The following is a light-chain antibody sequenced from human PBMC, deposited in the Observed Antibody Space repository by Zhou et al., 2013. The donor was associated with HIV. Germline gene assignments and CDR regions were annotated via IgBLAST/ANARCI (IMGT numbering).Light chain of an antibody. CDR2: EGS. CDR1: QDISNY. Sequence: DIQMTQSPSSLSAYVGDRVIITCQASQDISNYINWYQQKPGKAPKLLIYEGSNLETGVPSRFSGSGSGTDFTLTITSLQPEDFATYYCQQSYSTPRTFGQGTRVEVK. CDR3: QQSYSTPRT. V-gene: IGKV1-39*01. J-gene: IGKJ1*01.